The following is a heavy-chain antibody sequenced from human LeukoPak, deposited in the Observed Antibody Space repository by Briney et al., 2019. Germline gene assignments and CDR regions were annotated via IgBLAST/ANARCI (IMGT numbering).Heavy chain of an antibody. V-gene: IGHV1-2*02. CDR3: ARSSVLRYFDWLLN. Sequence: ASVKVSCKASGYTFTGYYLHWVRQAPGQGLEWMGWINPNSGDTDYAQKFQGRVTITADKSTSTAYMELSSLRSEDTAVYYCARSSVLRYFDWLLNWGQGTLVTVSS. J-gene: IGHJ4*02. D-gene: IGHD3-9*01. CDR2: INPNSGDT. CDR1: GYTFTGYY.